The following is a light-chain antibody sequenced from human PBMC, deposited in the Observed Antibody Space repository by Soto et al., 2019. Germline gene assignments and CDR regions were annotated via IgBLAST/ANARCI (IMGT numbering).Light chain of an antibody. CDR2: SNN. J-gene: IGLJ2*01. Sequence: QSVLTQPPSASGPPVPRVTISCSGSSSNIGSNTVNWYQRLPGTAPKLLIYSNNQRPSGVPDRFSGSKSGTSASLAISGLQSEDEADYYCAAWDDSLNGVVFGGGTKLTVL. CDR1: SSNIGSNT. V-gene: IGLV1-44*01. CDR3: AAWDDSLNGVV.